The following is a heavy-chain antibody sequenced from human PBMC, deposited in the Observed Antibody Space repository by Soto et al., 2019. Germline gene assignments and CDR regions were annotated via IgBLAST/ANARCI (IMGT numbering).Heavy chain of an antibody. CDR2: IYHSGST. V-gene: IGHV4-4*02. Sequence: TSETLSLTCAVSGGSISSSNWWSWVRQPPGKGMEWIGEIYHSGSTNYNPSLKSRVTISVDKSKNQFSLKLSSVTAADTAVYYCARDYHDSSGRYYYGMDVWGQGTTVTVSS. D-gene: IGHD3-22*01. CDR1: GGSISSSNW. J-gene: IGHJ6*02. CDR3: ARDYHDSSGRYYYGMDV.